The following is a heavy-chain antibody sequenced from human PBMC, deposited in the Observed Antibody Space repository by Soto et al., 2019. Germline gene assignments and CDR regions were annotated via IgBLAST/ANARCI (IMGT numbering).Heavy chain of an antibody. CDR2: ISDGGDLT. CDR3: ATRFIGSSRAFVI. V-gene: IGHV3-23*01. J-gene: IGHJ3*02. Sequence: VQLLESGGGLAQPGGSLRLSCAASGFAFSSHPMSWVRQAPEKGLEWVSGISDGGDLTYNADSVKGRFTISRDNSKDNLYLQMTSLGAEDTAVYYCATRFIGSSRAFVIWGQGTMVTVSS. D-gene: IGHD3-10*01. CDR1: GFAFSSHP.